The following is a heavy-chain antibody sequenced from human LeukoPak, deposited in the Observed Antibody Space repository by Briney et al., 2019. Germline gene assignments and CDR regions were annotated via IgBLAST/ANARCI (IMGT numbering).Heavy chain of an antibody. Sequence: GSSVKVSCKTSGGTFSSYAISWVRQAPGQGLEWIGDIIPIFDTANYAQKFQGRVTITADESATTSYMGLSSLRSEDTAVYYCARDATVRGPYGGHHFYSYMDVWGKGTTVTISS. D-gene: IGHD3-10*01. J-gene: IGHJ6*03. CDR2: IIPIFDTA. V-gene: IGHV1-69*01. CDR1: GGTFSSYA. CDR3: ARDATVRGPYGGHHFYSYMDV.